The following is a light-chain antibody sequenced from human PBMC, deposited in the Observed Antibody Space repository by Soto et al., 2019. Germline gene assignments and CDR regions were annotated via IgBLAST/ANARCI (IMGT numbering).Light chain of an antibody. J-gene: IGKJ1*01. CDR2: AAS. Sequence: EIVMTQSPATLSLSPGERASLSCRASQSVRSDYLSWYQQKPGQAPRLLIYAASTRASGIPARFSGSGSGTDFTLTISSLQPEDFAVYYCHQDYNLPRTFGQRTKVEIK. CDR3: HQDYNLPRT. V-gene: IGKV3D-7*01. CDR1: QSVRSDY.